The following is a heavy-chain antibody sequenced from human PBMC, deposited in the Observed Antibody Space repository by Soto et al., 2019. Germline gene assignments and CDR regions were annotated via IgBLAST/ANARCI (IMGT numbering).Heavy chain of an antibody. Sequence: GGSLRLSCAASGFTFSSYAMHWVRQAPGKGLEWVAVISYDGSNKYYADSVKGRFTISRDNSKNTLYLQMNSLRAEDTAVYYCASGVLRFLERLFGAFDIWGQGTMVTVSS. CDR2: ISYDGSNK. CDR1: GFTFSSYA. V-gene: IGHV3-30-3*01. D-gene: IGHD3-3*01. J-gene: IGHJ3*02. CDR3: ASGVLRFLERLFGAFDI.